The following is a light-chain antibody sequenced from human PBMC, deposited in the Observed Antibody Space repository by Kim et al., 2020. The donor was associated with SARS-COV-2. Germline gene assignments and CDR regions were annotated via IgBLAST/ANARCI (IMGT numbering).Light chain of an antibody. V-gene: IGKV3-15*01. CDR2: SAS. CDR1: QSIRSN. CDR3: QQYNNWPRT. J-gene: IGKJ1*01. Sequence: EIVMTQSPATLSVSPGERATLSCRASQSIRSNLAWYQQKPGQAPRLLIYSASTRATGIPARFSGSGSATEFTLTISSLQSEDFAVYYCQQYNNWPRTFGQGTKV.